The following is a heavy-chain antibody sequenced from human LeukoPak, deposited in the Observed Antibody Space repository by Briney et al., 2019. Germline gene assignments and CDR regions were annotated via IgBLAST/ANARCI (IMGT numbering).Heavy chain of an antibody. Sequence: SETLSLTCAVYGGSFSGYYWSWIRQPPGKGLEWIGEINHSGSTNYNPSLKSRVTISVDTSKNQFSLKLSSVTAADTAVYYCARQGVSGGSYYFDYWGQGTLVTVSS. CDR1: GGSFSGYY. V-gene: IGHV4-34*01. CDR3: ARQGVSGGSYYFDY. D-gene: IGHD1-26*01. J-gene: IGHJ4*02. CDR2: INHSGST.